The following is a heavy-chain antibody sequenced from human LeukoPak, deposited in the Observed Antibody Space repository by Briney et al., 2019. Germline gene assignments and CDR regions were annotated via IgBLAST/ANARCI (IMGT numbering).Heavy chain of an antibody. Sequence: SQTLSLTCTVSGGSISSGGYYWSWIRQHPGKGLEWIVFIYYSGSTYYNPSLKSRVTISVDTSKNQFSLKLSSVTAADTAVYYCAGVKIVVVVAATLGAFDIWGQGTMVTVSS. D-gene: IGHD2-15*01. CDR2: IYYSGST. CDR1: GGSISSGGYY. J-gene: IGHJ3*02. CDR3: AGVKIVVVVAATLGAFDI. V-gene: IGHV4-31*03.